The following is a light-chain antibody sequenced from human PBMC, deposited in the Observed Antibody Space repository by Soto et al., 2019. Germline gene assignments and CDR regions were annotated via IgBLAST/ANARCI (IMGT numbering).Light chain of an antibody. CDR3: QQYNSHSRT. CDR1: QSVSGYF. J-gene: IGKJ1*01. Sequence: ILLAHVSGDLYVSPGERATLSCMVCQSVSGYFSACYQQKPGQAPRLLIHGASRRATGIPDRLSGSGSGTEFTLTISSLQPDDFATYYCQQYNSHSRTFGQGTKVDI. V-gene: IGKV3-20*01. CDR2: GAS.